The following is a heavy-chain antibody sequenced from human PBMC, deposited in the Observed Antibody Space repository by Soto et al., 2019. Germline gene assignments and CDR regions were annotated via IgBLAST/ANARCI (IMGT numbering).Heavy chain of an antibody. CDR2: IKQDGSEK. Sequence: EAQVVESGGGLVQPGGSLRLSCAASGFTFRSYWMTWVRQAPGKGLEWVANIKQDGSEKYYVDSVKGRFTISRDNAKNTLYLQMNSLRVEHTAVYYCAPRGAGGSSTKNSFDPWGQGTLVTVSS. J-gene: IGHJ5*02. CDR3: APRGAGGSSTKNSFDP. D-gene: IGHD6-6*01. CDR1: GFTFRSYW. V-gene: IGHV3-7*01.